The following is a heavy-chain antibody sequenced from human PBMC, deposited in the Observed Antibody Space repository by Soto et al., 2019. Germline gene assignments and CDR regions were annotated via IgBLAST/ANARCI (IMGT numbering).Heavy chain of an antibody. CDR1: GDTFRNYS. CDR2: IVPVARIV. V-gene: IGHV1-69*02. J-gene: IGHJ4*02. Sequence: SVKVSCKTSGDTFRNYSLSWVRQAPGRGLEWMGRIVPVARIVNIAQKLRGRVTMTADESTSIVYMELTSLSSDDTALYYCARSYYYDSSGYSHFDFWGLGTLVTVSS. D-gene: IGHD3-22*01. CDR3: ARSYYYDSSGYSHFDF.